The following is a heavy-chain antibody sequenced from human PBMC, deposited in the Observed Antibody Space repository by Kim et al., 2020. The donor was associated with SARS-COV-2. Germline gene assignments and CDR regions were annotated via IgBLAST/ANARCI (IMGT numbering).Heavy chain of an antibody. CDR3: ARDLSGYSVAGTC. D-gene: IGHD6-19*01. V-gene: IGHV3-64*01. CDR2: ISSNGGST. Sequence: GGSLRLSCAASGFTFSSYAMHWVRQAPGKGLEYVSAISSNGGSTYYANSVKGRFTISRDNSKNTLYLQMGSLRAEDMAVYYCARDLSGYSVAGTCWGQGTLVTVSS. CDR1: GFTFSSYA. J-gene: IGHJ4*02.